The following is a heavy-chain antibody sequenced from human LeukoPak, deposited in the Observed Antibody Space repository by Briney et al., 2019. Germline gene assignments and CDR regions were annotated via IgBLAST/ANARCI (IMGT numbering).Heavy chain of an antibody. Sequence: GGSLRLSCAASGFSFSSYWMSWGRQAPGKGLEWVANIKQDGSEKYYVDSVKGRFTISRDNAKNSLYLQMNSLRAEDTAVYYCARDQIDDYGGKDYYYYGMDVWGQGTTVTVSS. V-gene: IGHV3-7*05. J-gene: IGHJ6*02. CDR2: IKQDGSEK. CDR1: GFSFSSYW. D-gene: IGHD4-23*01. CDR3: ARDQIDDYGGKDYYYYGMDV.